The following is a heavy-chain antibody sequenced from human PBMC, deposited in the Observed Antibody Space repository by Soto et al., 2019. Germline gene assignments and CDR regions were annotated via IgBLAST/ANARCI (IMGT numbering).Heavy chain of an antibody. CDR3: AVSIGARYFYY. CDR1: GGSISSGDYY. Sequence: QVQLQESGPGLVKPSQTLSLTCTVSGGSISSGDYYWRWIRQPPGKGLEWIGYIYYSGSTYYNPSSKSRVTISVDTSKNQFSLKLSSVTAADTAGYYCAVSIGARYFYYWGKGTLVTVSS. J-gene: IGHJ4*02. V-gene: IGHV4-30-4*01. D-gene: IGHD6-6*01. CDR2: IYYSGST.